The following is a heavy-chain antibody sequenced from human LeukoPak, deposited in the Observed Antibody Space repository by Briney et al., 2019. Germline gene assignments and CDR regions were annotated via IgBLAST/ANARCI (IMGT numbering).Heavy chain of an antibody. CDR3: AKGYCRGNSCYDDRGAFDY. CDR1: GGSFSGHY. Sequence: SETLSLTCAVHGGSFSGHYWSWIRQPPGKGLEWIGEIKHSGSSNYNPSLKSRVTISLDTSKNQFSLKLSSVTAADTAVYYCAKGYCRGNSCYDDRGAFDYWGQGTLVTVSS. CDR2: IKHSGSS. D-gene: IGHD2-2*01. J-gene: IGHJ4*02. V-gene: IGHV4-34*01.